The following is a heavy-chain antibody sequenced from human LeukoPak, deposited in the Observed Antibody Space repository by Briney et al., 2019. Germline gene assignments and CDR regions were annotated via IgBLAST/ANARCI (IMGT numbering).Heavy chain of an antibody. D-gene: IGHD1-26*01. V-gene: IGHV4-39*01. CDR2: IYYSGNT. CDR1: GGSISSSSYY. CDR3: ARRGVGLSGNYPVFDY. Sequence: SETLSLTCTVSGGSISSSSYYWGWIRQPPGKGLEWIGRIYYSGNTYYNPSLKSRVTISVDTSKNQFSLNLSSVTAADTAVYYCARRGVGLSGNYPVFDYWGQGILVTVSS. J-gene: IGHJ4*02.